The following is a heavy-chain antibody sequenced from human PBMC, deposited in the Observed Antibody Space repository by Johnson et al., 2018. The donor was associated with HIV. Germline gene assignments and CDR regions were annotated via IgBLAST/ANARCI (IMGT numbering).Heavy chain of an antibody. CDR3: ARGGAYCGGDCYHAFDI. Sequence: VQLVESGGGVVQPGGSLRLSCAASGFTFSDYYMSRIRQAPGKGLEWVSYISCSGCSIYADSVKGRFTISRDNAKNSLYVQMNSLRAEDTALYYCARGGAYCGGDCYHAFDIWGQGTMVTVSS. D-gene: IGHD2-21*02. CDR1: GFTFSDYY. V-gene: IGHV3-11*01. CDR2: ISCSGCSI. J-gene: IGHJ3*02.